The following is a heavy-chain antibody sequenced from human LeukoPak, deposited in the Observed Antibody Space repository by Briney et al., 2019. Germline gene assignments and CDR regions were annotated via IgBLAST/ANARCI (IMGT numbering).Heavy chain of an antibody. CDR2: IKQDGSEK. D-gene: IGHD3-22*01. J-gene: IGHJ3*02. V-gene: IGHV3-7*01. CDR3: ARDHYYDSSGYYPYDAFDI. CDR1: GFTFSSYW. Sequence: QPGGSLRLSCAASGFTFSSYWMSWVRQAPGKGLEWVANIKQDGSEKYYVDSVKGRFTISRDNAKNSLYLQMNSLRAEDTAVYYCARDHYYDSSGYYPYDAFDIWGQGTMVTVSS.